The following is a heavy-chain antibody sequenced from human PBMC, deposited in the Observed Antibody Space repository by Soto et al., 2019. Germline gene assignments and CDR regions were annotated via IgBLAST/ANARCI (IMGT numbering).Heavy chain of an antibody. CDR3: ATTPPRYPSGPSSYSGRFDT. CDR1: GFTFGDSY. Sequence: GGSLRLSCAGSGFTFGDSYMSWIRQAPGRGLEWVSYISSSSSYTNYADSVKGRFTISRDNAKNSLYLQMNSLRAEDTAVYYCATTPPRYPSGPSSYSGRFDTWGQGTLVTVSS. J-gene: IGHJ5*02. V-gene: IGHV3-11*06. CDR2: ISSSSSYT. D-gene: IGHD2-15*01.